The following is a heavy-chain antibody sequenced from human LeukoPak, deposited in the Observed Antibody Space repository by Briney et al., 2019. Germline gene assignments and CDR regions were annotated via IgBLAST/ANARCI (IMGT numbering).Heavy chain of an antibody. J-gene: IGHJ4*02. CDR1: GGTFSRYA. V-gene: IGHV1-69*04. CDR3: AAPRYYYDSSGYPSHFDY. D-gene: IGHD3-22*01. Sequence: WASVKVSCKASGGTFSRYAISWVRQAPGQGLEWMGRIIPILGIANYAQKFQGRVTITADKSTSTAYMELSSLRSEDTAVYYCAAPRYYYDSSGYPSHFDYWGQGTLVAVSS. CDR2: IIPILGIA.